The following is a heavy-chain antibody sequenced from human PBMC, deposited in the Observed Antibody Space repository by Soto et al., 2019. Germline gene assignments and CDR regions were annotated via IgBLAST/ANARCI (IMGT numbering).Heavy chain of an antibody. CDR1: GYTFTSYG. J-gene: IGHJ6*03. Sequence: GASVKVSCKASGYTFTSYGISWVRQDPGQGLEWMGWISAYNGNTNYAQKLQGRVTMTTDTSTSTAYMELRSLRSDDTAVYYCARGVAAAGYYYYYYYMDVWGKGTTVTVSS. V-gene: IGHV1-18*01. CDR2: ISAYNGNT. D-gene: IGHD6-13*01. CDR3: ARGVAAAGYYYYYYYMDV.